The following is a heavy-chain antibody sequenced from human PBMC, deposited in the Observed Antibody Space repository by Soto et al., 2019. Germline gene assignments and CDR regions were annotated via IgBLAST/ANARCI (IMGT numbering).Heavy chain of an antibody. J-gene: IGHJ6*02. V-gene: IGHV4-38-2*01. D-gene: IGHD6-19*01. CDR3: ARAGGSVAVYYYYYYGMDV. Sequence: PSETLSLTCAVSGDSIIGIYHWAWIRQSPGRGLEWIASIYHTGTTYYTPSLESRVTMSVDTSKNQFSLKLSSVTAADTAVYYCARAGGSVAVYYYYYYGMDVWGQGTTVTVSS. CDR1: GDSIIGIYH. CDR2: IYHTGTT.